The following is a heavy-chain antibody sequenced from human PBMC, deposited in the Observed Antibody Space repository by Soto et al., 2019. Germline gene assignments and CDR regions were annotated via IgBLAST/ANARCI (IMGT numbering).Heavy chain of an antibody. V-gene: IGHV1-69*06. Sequence: SVKVSGKTSGYTFSSYAISLVRQATGQGLECMGGIIPIFGTANYAQKFQGRVTITADKSTSTAYMELSSLRSEDTAVYYCASPVGKQQLVLVGLYYYYGMDVWGQGTTVTVSS. CDR2: IIPIFGTA. CDR1: GYTFSSYA. CDR3: ASPVGKQQLVLVGLYYYYGMDV. D-gene: IGHD6-13*01. J-gene: IGHJ6*02.